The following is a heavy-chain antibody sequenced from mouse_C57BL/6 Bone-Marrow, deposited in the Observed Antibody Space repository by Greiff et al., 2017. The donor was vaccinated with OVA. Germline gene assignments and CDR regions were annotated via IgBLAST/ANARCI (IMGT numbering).Heavy chain of an antibody. Sequence: EVKLMESGGDLVKPGGSLKLSCAASGFTFSSYGMSWVRQTPDKRLEWVATISSGGSYTSYPDSVKGRFTISSDNVKNTLYLQMSSLKAEDTAMDDGAGRYYSNYVGYWGQGTTLTVSS. D-gene: IGHD2-5*01. CDR3: AGRYYSNYVGY. CDR1: GFTFSSYG. CDR2: ISSGGSYT. V-gene: IGHV5-6*02. J-gene: IGHJ2*01.